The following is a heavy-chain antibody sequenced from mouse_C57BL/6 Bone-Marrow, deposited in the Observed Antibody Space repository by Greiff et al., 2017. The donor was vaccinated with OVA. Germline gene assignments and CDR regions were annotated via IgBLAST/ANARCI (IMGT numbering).Heavy chain of an antibody. CDR1: GFNITDYY. CDR3: ARIGCYDYFDD. CDR2: IDPEDGET. Sequence: VQLQQSGAELVKPGASVKLSCTASGFNITDYYMHWVKQRPEQGLEWIGSIDPEDGETKSAPKFQGKATITADKSSNTAYLQLSSLTSEDTAVYYCARIGCYDYFDDWGQGTTLTVSS. J-gene: IGHJ2*01. D-gene: IGHD2-12*01. V-gene: IGHV14-2*01.